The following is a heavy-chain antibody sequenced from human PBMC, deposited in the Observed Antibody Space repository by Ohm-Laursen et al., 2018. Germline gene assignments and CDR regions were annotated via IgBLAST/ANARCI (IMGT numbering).Heavy chain of an antibody. J-gene: IGHJ4*02. CDR1: GGSISSYY. CDR2: INHSGST. V-gene: IGHV4-34*01. CDR3: ARRGVAARLYYFDY. D-gene: IGHD6-6*01. Sequence: SDTLSLTCTVSGGSISSYYWSWIRQPPGKGLEWIGEINHSGSTNYNPSLKSRVTISVDTSKNQFSLKLSSVTAADTAVYYCARRGVAARLYYFDYWGQGTLVTVSS.